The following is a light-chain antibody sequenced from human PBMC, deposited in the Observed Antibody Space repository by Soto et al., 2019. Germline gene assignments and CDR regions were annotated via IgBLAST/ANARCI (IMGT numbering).Light chain of an antibody. CDR1: QGLGNY. V-gene: IGKV1-27*01. Sequence: DMPMTQSPSSLSASVGDRVTITCRASQGLGNYLAWYQQKPGKAPKLLIYSASSLQSSVPSRFSGSGSGTDFTLTISGLQAGDVATYYCLTYNGPPLSLGGGTKVEI. J-gene: IGKJ4*01. CDR3: LTYNGPPLS. CDR2: SAS.